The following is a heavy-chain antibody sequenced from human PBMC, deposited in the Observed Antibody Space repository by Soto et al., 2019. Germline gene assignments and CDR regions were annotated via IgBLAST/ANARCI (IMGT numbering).Heavy chain of an antibody. Sequence: PSETLSLTCAVYGGSFSGYYWSWIRQPPGKGLEWIGEINHSGSTNYNPSLKSRVTISVDTSKNQFSLKLSSVTAADTAVYYCARGRPFIAVAESFNWFDPWGQGTLVTVSS. CDR1: GGSFSGYY. J-gene: IGHJ5*02. V-gene: IGHV4-34*01. D-gene: IGHD6-19*01. CDR2: INHSGST. CDR3: ARGRPFIAVAESFNWFDP.